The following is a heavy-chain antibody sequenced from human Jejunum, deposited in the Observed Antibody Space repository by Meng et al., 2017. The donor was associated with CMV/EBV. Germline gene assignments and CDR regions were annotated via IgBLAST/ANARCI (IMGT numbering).Heavy chain of an antibody. V-gene: IGHV4-34*01. CDR1: GGSFSHYY. CDR2: INYSGST. D-gene: IGHD1-26*01. Sequence: CAGFGGSFSHYYWSWIRQPPGKGLEWIGEINYSGSTYYNPSLKSRVTISVDTSKNQFSLNLSSVTAADTAVYYCATSLPDAWELLAYWGQGNLVTVSS. CDR3: ATSLPDAWELLAY. J-gene: IGHJ4*02.